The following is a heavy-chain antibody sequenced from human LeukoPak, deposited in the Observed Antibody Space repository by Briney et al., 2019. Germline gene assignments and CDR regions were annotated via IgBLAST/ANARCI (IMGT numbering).Heavy chain of an antibody. CDR2: IYYSGST. CDR1: GGSVSSGSYY. D-gene: IGHD3-9*01. CDR3: ARSLTGLDY. J-gene: IGHJ4*02. Sequence: SEILSLTCTVSGGSVSSGSYYWTWIRQPPGKGLEWIGYIYYSGSTNYNPSLKSRVTISVDTSKNQFSLKLSSVTAADTAVYYCARSLTGLDYWGQGALVTVSS. V-gene: IGHV4-61*01.